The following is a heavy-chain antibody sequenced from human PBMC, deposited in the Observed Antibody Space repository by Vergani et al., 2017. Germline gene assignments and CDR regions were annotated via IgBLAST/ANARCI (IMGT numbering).Heavy chain of an antibody. Sequence: QVQLQQWGAGLLKPSETLYLTCAVYGGSFSGYYWSWIRQPPGKGLEWIGEINHSGSTNYNPSLKSRVTISVDTSKNQFSLKLSSVTAADTAVYYCARGRGYCSGGSCYGDYWGQGTLVTVSS. CDR3: ARGRGYCSGGSCYGDY. V-gene: IGHV4-34*01. CDR2: INHSGST. D-gene: IGHD2-15*01. CDR1: GGSFSGYY. J-gene: IGHJ4*02.